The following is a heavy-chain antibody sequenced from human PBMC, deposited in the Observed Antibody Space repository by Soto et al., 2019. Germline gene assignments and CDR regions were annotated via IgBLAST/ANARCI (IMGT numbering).Heavy chain of an antibody. V-gene: IGHV3-15*07. J-gene: IGHJ4*02. CDR2: IKSKTDGGTT. D-gene: IGHD4-17*01. Sequence: GGSLRLSCAASGFTFSNAWMNWVRQAPGKGLEWVGRIKSKTDGGTTDYAAPVKGRFTISRDDSKNTLYLQMNSLKTEDTAVYYCTTDPHFYGDYLIDVNDYWGQGTLVTVSS. CDR1: GFTFSNAW. CDR3: TTDPHFYGDYLIDVNDY.